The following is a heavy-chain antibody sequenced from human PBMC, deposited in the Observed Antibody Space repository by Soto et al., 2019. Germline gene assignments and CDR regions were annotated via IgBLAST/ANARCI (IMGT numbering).Heavy chain of an antibody. CDR1: GFTFSSYS. V-gene: IGHV3-48*02. D-gene: IGHD6-19*01. CDR3: ARGYSSGWYPGCYAFDI. Sequence: GGSLRLSCAASGFTFSSYSMNWVRQAPGKGLEWVSYISSSSSTIYYADSVKGRFTISRDNAKNSLYLQMNSLRDEDTAVYYCARGYSSGWYPGCYAFDIWGQGTMVTVSS. J-gene: IGHJ3*02. CDR2: ISSSSSTI.